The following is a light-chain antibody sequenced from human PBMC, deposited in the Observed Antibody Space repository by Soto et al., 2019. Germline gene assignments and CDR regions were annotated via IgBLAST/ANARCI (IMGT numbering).Light chain of an antibody. CDR3: MQGTHWPWT. Sequence: DVVMTQSPLSLPVTLGQPASISCRSSQGLVYEDGNTYLSWFHQRPGQSPRRLIYWVSNRDSGVPDRFSGSGSGTAFTLEISRVEAEDVGLYYCMQGTHWPWTFGQGTKVEIK. CDR1: QGLVYEDGNTY. J-gene: IGKJ1*01. CDR2: WVS. V-gene: IGKV2-30*01.